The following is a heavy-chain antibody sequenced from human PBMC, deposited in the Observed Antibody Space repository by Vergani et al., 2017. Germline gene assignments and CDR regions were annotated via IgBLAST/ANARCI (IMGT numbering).Heavy chain of an antibody. CDR1: GFTFSSYW. V-gene: IGHV3-74*01. D-gene: IGHD2-2*01. CDR3: ARTVTPAAISPYLN. CDR2: IHSDGSIT. J-gene: IGHJ4*02. Sequence: EVQLVESGGGLVQPGGSLRLSCAASGFTFSSYWMHWVRQAPGKGLVWVSRIHSDGSITSYADSVKGRFTISRDNAKNTLYLQMNSLRAEDTAVYYCARTVTPAAISPYLNGGQGTLVTVSS.